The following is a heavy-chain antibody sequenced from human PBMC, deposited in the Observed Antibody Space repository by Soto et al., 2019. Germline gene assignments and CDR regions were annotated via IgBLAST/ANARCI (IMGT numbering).Heavy chain of an antibody. V-gene: IGHV1-2*02. CDR2: INPDNGVP. CDR1: GYTVTGLY. J-gene: IGHJ4*02. D-gene: IGHD3-16*01. CDR3: ARTDYLFSTLTYDFDY. Sequence: DSVKVSCKTSGYTVTGLYFNLARQAPGQGLEWMGWINPDNGVPNYAQTCQGRVTLSRDTSINTAYMELSRLTSDDTAMYYCARTDYLFSTLTYDFDYGGKGTLVTVSS.